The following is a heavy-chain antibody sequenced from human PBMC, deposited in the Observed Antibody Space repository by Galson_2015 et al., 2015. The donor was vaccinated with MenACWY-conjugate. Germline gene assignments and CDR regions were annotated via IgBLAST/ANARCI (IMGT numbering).Heavy chain of an antibody. CDR3: AKGGFYYYCGMDV. V-gene: IGHV3-23*01. Sequence: GRFTISRDNSKNTLYLQMNSLRAEDTALYYCAKGGFYYYCGMDVWGQGTTATVSS. J-gene: IGHJ6*02.